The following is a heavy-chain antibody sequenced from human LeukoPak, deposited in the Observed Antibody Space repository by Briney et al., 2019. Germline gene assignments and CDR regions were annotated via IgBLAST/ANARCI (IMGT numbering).Heavy chain of an antibody. CDR3: AKDRHYYDSSGYAWLGY. CDR1: GFTFSSYA. Sequence: GGSLRLSCAASGFTFSSYAMGWVRQALGKGLEWVSTFCGSGGNTYYADSVKGRFTISGDNSKNTLYMQMNSLRAEDTAVYYCAKDRHYYDSSGYAWLGYWGEGTLVTVSS. V-gene: IGHV3-23*01. CDR2: FCGSGGNT. J-gene: IGHJ4*02. D-gene: IGHD3-22*01.